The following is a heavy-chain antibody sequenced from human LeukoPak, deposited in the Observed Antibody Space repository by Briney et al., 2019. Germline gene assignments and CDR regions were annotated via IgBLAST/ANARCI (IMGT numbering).Heavy chain of an antibody. CDR3: TTDRVGSGWYLVRAFDI. V-gene: IGHV3-15*01. J-gene: IGHJ3*02. Sequence: PGGSLRLSCAASGFTFSNAWMSWVRQAPGKGLEWVGRIKSKTDGGTTDYAAPVKGRFTISRDDSKNTLYLQMNSLKTEDTAVYYCTTDRVGSGWYLVRAFDIWGQGTMVTVSS. CDR2: IKSKTDGGTT. D-gene: IGHD6-19*01. CDR1: GFTFSNAW.